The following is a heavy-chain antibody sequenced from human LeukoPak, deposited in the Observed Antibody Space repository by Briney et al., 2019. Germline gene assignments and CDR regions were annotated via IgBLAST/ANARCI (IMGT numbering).Heavy chain of an antibody. CDR2: IYPGDSDT. V-gene: IGHV5-51*01. Sequence: GESLKISCKGSGYSFTSYWIGWVRQMPGKGLEWMGIIYPGDSDTRYSPSFQGQVTISADKSISTAYLQWSSLKASDTAMYYCARLRWAYGDYGSLEYWGQGTLVTVSS. D-gene: IGHD4-17*01. CDR1: GYSFTSYW. CDR3: ARLRWAYGDYGSLEY. J-gene: IGHJ4*02.